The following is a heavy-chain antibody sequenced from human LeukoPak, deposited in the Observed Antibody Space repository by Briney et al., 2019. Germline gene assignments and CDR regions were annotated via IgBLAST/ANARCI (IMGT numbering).Heavy chain of an antibody. CDR2: ISYDGCNK. J-gene: IGHJ6*02. Sequence: GGSLRLSCAASGFTFSSYAMHWVRQAPGKGLEWVAVISYDGCNKYYADSVKGRFTISRDNSKNTLYLQMNSLRAEDTAVCYCARDHCSSTSCYGYHYYYGMDVWGQGTTVTVSS. V-gene: IGHV3-30-3*01. CDR3: ARDHCSSTSCYGYHYYYGMDV. CDR1: GFTFSSYA. D-gene: IGHD2-2*01.